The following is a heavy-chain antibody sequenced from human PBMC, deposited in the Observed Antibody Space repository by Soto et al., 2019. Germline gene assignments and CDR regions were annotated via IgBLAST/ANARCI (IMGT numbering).Heavy chain of an antibody. CDR2: ISNTGGST. J-gene: IGHJ4*02. V-gene: IGHV3-23*01. CDR1: GFTFSSYA. CDR3: AKNPSGSLPPKRPIDY. Sequence: EVQLLESGGGLVQPGGSPRLSCAASGFTFSSYAMNWVRQAPGKGLEWVSGISNTGGSTYYADSVKGRFTISRDNSKSTLYVQMNSLRAEDTAVYYCAKNPSGSLPPKRPIDYWGQGTLVTVSS. D-gene: IGHD1-26*01.